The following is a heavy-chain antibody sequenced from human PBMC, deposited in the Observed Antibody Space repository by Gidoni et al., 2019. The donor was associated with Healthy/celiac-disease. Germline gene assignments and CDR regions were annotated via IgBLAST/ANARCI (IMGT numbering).Heavy chain of an antibody. CDR2: ISGSGGST. CDR3: AKGTRTRNILTGYADY. V-gene: IGHV3-23*01. J-gene: IGHJ4*02. Sequence: EVQLLESGGGLVQPGGSLRLSCAASGFTFSSYAMSWVRQAPGKGLGWVSAISGSGGSTYYAVSVKGRFTISRDNSKNTLYLQMNSLRAEDTAVYYCAKGTRTRNILTGYADYWGQGTLVTVSS. D-gene: IGHD3-9*01. CDR1: GFTFSSYA.